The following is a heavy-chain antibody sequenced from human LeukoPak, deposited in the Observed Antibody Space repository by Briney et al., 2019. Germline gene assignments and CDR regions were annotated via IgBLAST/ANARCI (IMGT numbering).Heavy chain of an antibody. D-gene: IGHD3-10*01. Sequence: SETLSLTCTVSDGSISSSLYYWGWIRQPPGKGLEWIGIIYYSGSTYYNPSLKSRVTISVETSKNQVSLRLSSVTAADTAVYYCAREHGVLWFGDTFFDYWGQGTLVTVSS. J-gene: IGHJ4*02. CDR2: IYYSGST. V-gene: IGHV4-39*02. CDR3: AREHGVLWFGDTFFDY. CDR1: DGSISSSLYY.